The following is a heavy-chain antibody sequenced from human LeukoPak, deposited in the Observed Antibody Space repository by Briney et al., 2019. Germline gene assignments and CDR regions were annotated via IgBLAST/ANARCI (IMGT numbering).Heavy chain of an antibody. J-gene: IGHJ4*02. V-gene: IGHV4-4*02. CDR3: ARHWETSSWYVDY. CDR1: GDSISSSSW. CDR2: IFHSGST. Sequence: SGTLSLTCAVSGDSISSSSWWNWVRQPPGKGLEWIGEIFHSGSTNYNPSLKSRVTISVDKSKNQFSLKLSSVTAADTAVYYCARHWETSSWYVDYWGQGTLVTVSS. D-gene: IGHD6-13*01.